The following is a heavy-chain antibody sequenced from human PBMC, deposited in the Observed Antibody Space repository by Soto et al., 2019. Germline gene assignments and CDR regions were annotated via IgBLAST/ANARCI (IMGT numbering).Heavy chain of an antibody. Sequence: SETLSLTCTVSGGSISSYYWSWIRQPAGKGLEWIGRIYTSGSTNYNPSLKSRVTMSVDTSKNQFSLKLSSVTAADTAVYYCARERDYDFWSGQYGMDVWGQGTTVTVSS. J-gene: IGHJ6*02. D-gene: IGHD3-3*01. V-gene: IGHV4-4*07. CDR1: GGSISSYY. CDR3: ARERDYDFWSGQYGMDV. CDR2: IYTSGST.